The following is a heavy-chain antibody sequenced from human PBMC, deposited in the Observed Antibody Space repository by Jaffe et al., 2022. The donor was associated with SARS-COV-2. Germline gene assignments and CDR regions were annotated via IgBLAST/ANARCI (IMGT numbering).Heavy chain of an antibody. CDR3: ARHKGQYCLDGSCMGGGFDI. V-gene: IGHV4-39*01. CDR2: VSNSGIT. CDR1: GGTFSMSSHY. D-gene: IGHD2-15*01. J-gene: IGHJ3*02. Sequence: QLQLQESGPGLVKTSGTLSLTCSLSGGTFSMSSHYWGWIRQSPGKGLEWIGSVSNSGITYYNSSLSSRVTISGDTSKNQFSLRLTSVTAADTAVYHCARHKGQYCLDGSCMGGGFDIWGQGTLVVVSS.